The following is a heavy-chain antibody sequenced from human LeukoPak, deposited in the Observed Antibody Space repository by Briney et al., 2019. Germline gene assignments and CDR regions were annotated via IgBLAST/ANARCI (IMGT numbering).Heavy chain of an antibody. CDR1: GYTFTSYG. J-gene: IGHJ6*02. CDR2: ISAYNGNT. Sequence: ASVKVSCKASGYTFTSYGISWVRQAPGQGLEWMGWISAYNGNTNYAQKLQGRVTMTTDTSTSTAYMELRSLRSDDTAVYYCARDRYYYDSSGYYTPEYYYYGMDVWGQGTTVTVSS. D-gene: IGHD3-22*01. V-gene: IGHV1-18*01. CDR3: ARDRYYYDSSGYYTPEYYYYGMDV.